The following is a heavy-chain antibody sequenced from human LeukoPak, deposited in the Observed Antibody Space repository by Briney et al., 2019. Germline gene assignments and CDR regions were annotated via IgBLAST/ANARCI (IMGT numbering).Heavy chain of an antibody. CDR2: IIPVFGST. D-gene: IGHD3-3*01. V-gene: IGHV1-69*13. Sequence: GASVKVSCKASGGTFSTHGVSWVRQAPGQGLEWMGGIIPVFGSTNYAQKFQGRVTITADETTSTVYMEVSSLRSEDTAVYYCARVLRFLEWEHNWFDPWGQGTLVTVSS. J-gene: IGHJ5*02. CDR1: GGTFSTHG. CDR3: ARVLRFLEWEHNWFDP.